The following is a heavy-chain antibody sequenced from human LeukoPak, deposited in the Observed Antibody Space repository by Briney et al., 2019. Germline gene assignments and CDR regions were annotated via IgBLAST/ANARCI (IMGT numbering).Heavy chain of an antibody. CDR1: GFTFSSYA. CDR2: ISGSGGST. V-gene: IGHV3-23*01. D-gene: IGHD2-15*01. Sequence: GGSLRLSCAASGFTFSSYAMSWVRQAPGKGLEWVSAISGSGGSTYYADSVKGRFTISRDNSKNTLYLQMNILRAEDTAVYYCARIGRVAPFDYWGQGTLVTVST. J-gene: IGHJ4*02. CDR3: ARIGRVAPFDY.